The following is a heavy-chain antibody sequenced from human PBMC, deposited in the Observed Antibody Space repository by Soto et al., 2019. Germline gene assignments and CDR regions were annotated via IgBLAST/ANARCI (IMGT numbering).Heavy chain of an antibody. CDR3: AREATGYSYGYNWFDP. V-gene: IGHV1-46*03. J-gene: IGHJ5*02. D-gene: IGHD5-18*01. CDR2: INPSGGST. CDR1: GYTFTSYY. Sequence: GASVKVSCTASGYTFTSYYMHWVRQAPGQGLEWMGIINPSGGSTSYAQKFQGRVTMTRDTSTSTVYMELSSLRSEDTAVYYCAREATGYSYGYNWFDPWGQGTLVTVSS.